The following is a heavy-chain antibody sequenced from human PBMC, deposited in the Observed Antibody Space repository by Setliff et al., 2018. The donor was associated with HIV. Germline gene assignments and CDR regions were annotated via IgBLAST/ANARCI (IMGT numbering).Heavy chain of an antibody. J-gene: IGHJ4*02. D-gene: IGHD1-26*01. Sequence: GGSLRLSCAASGFTFSSYGMHWVRQAPGKGLDWVAFIRYDGSNKYYADSVEGRFTISRDNSKNTLYLQMNSLRVEDTAAYYCATDCAVVGGTGSLDSWGQGTLVTVSS. CDR3: ATDCAVVGGTGSLDS. CDR1: GFTFSSYG. V-gene: IGHV3-30*02. CDR2: IRYDGSNK.